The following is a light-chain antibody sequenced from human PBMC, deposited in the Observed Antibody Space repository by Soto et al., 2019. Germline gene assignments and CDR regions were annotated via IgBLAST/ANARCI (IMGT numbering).Light chain of an antibody. CDR3: QSYDTFLSAVV. Sequence: QSVLTQPPSASGTPGQRITISCSGGSSNIGSNTVNWYQQLPGAAPKLFIFGNDARPSGVPDRFSGSKSGTSASLAISGLQAEDEADYYCQSYDTFLSAVVFGGGTKLTVL. CDR2: GND. CDR1: SSNIGSNT. V-gene: IGLV1-44*01. J-gene: IGLJ2*01.